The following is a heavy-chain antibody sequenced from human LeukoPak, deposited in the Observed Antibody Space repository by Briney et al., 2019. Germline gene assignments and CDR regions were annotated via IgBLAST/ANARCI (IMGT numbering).Heavy chain of an antibody. CDR1: GYSFTSYW. V-gene: IGHV5-51*01. J-gene: IGHJ4*02. CDR2: IYPGDSDT. D-gene: IGHD2-21*02. CDR3: ARLAYCGGDCYLNYYYFDY. Sequence: GESLKISCKGSGYSFTSYWIGWVRQMPGKGLEWMGIIYPGDSDTRYSPSFQGQVTISADKSISTAYLQWSSLKASDTAMYYCARLAYCGGDCYLNYYYFDYWGQGTLVIVSS.